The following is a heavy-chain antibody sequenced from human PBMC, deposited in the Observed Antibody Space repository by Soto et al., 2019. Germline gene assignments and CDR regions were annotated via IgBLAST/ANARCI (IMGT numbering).Heavy chain of an antibody. Sequence: QVQLVQSGAEVKKPGASVKVSCKASGYTFTSYGISWVRQAPGQGLEWMGWISAYNGNTKYAQKLQGRVTMTTDTSTSRAYMEVRSLRSDDTAVYYCAIDLAVGLVDYWGQGTLVTVSS. V-gene: IGHV1-18*01. CDR1: GYTFTSYG. D-gene: IGHD6-19*01. J-gene: IGHJ4*02. CDR2: ISAYNGNT. CDR3: AIDLAVGLVDY.